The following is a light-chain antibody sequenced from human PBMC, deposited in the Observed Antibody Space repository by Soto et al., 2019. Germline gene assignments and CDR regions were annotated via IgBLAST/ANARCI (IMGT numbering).Light chain of an antibody. CDR3: QQRMSWPLT. CDR2: DVS. J-gene: IGKJ4*01. Sequence: EIGLTQSPATLSLSPGERATLSCRASQNIGRYLAWYQPTPGQVPRLLIYDVSDRATGIPARFSGSGSGTDFTLTISSLEPEDFAVYFCQQRMSWPLTFGGGTKVESK. V-gene: IGKV3-11*01. CDR1: QNIGRY.